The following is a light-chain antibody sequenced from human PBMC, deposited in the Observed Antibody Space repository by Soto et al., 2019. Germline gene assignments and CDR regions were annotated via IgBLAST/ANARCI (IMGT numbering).Light chain of an antibody. CDR3: QQYNNWPRT. V-gene: IGKV3D-15*01. Sequence: EIVMTQSPVTLSVSPGERATLSCRASQSVTSNLAWYQQKPGQAPRLLIYGASRRATGVPARFSGSGSGTEFTLTISSLQSEDVAIYYCQQYNNWPRTLGPGTKVDVK. CDR2: GAS. CDR1: QSVTSN. J-gene: IGKJ3*01.